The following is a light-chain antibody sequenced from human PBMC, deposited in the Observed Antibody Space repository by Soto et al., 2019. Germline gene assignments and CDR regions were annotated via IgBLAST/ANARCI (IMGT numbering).Light chain of an antibody. Sequence: EIVMTQSTATLSVSPGERATLSCRASQSVSSNLAWYQQKPGQAPRLLIYGASTRATGIPARFSGSGSGTDFTLTISSLQPEDFATYYCQQSYSTSWTFGQGTKV. CDR2: GAS. CDR3: QQSYSTSWT. V-gene: IGKV3-15*01. CDR1: QSVSSN. J-gene: IGKJ1*01.